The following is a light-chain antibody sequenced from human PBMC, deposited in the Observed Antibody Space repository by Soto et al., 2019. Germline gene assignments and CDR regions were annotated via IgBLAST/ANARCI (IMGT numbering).Light chain of an antibody. CDR2: DVS. Sequence: QSALTQPASVSGAPGQSITISCTGTSSDVGGYNYVSWYQQHPGKAPKLMIYDVSNRPSGVSNRFSGSKSGNTASLTISGLQAEDEADDYCSSYAGRNNWNFGTGTKLTVL. J-gene: IGLJ1*01. CDR3: SSYAGRNNWN. CDR1: SSDVGGYNY. V-gene: IGLV2-14*01.